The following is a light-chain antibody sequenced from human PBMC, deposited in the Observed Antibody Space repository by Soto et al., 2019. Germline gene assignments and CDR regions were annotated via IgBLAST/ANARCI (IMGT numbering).Light chain of an antibody. CDR2: GAS. CDR1: QGITNY. Sequence: DIQMTQSPSSLPASVGDRVTITCRASQGITNYLAWYQQKPGKVPKLLIYGASTLQSGVPSRFSGSGSGTDFTLTISSLQPDDIETYFCQKYNSAPLAFGGGTNADIK. CDR3: QKYNSAPLA. V-gene: IGKV1-27*01. J-gene: IGKJ4*01.